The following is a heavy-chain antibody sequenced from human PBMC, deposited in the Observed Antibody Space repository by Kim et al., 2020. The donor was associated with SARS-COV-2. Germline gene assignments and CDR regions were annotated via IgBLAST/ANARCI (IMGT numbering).Heavy chain of an antibody. V-gene: IGHV4-59*11. CDR2: VYYTGGT. CDR1: GGSISNHY. Sequence: SETLSLTCIISGGSISNHYWNWIRQTPGMGLEWVGDVYYTGGTRYNASLRGRVTISVDTSKDHFSLNLRSVTAADTAVYFCARKDGEALDVWGQGIMVTV. CDR3: ARKDGEALDV. J-gene: IGHJ3*01.